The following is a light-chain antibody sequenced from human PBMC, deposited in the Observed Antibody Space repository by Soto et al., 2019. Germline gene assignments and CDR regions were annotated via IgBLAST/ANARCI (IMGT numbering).Light chain of an antibody. CDR2: AAS. J-gene: IGKJ1*01. Sequence: DIQLTQSPSSVSASVGDRVTITCRASQNITTYLNWYQQKPGRAPKLLIFAASNLQSGVPSRFSGGVSGTDFNLTISDLQPEDFATYYCQQSYSTVWTFGQGTKVDIK. V-gene: IGKV1-39*01. CDR1: QNITTY. CDR3: QQSYSTVWT.